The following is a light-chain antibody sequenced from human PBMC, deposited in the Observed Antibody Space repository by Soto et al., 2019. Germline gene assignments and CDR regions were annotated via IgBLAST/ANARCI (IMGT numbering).Light chain of an antibody. CDR3: QQYNNFWT. J-gene: IGKJ1*01. CDR2: DAS. Sequence: DIHMTQSPSILSASVGDRVTITCRASQSLSSRLAWYQQKPGKAPELLIYDASSLKSGVPSRFSGSESGTEFTLTISSLQPDDFATYYCQQYNNFWTFGQGTRVDIK. CDR1: QSLSSR. V-gene: IGKV1-5*01.